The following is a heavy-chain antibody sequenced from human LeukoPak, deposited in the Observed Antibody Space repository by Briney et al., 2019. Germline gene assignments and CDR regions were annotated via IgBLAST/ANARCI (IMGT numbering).Heavy chain of an antibody. Sequence: GGSLRLSCAASGFSFSTYAMSWVRQAPGKGLQWVAAISGGGSNIYYADSVKGRFTISRDNSKNTLFVQMNSLRAEDTAIYYCTKASVRSIVVAGTGWFDPWGQGTLVTVSS. D-gene: IGHD6-19*01. V-gene: IGHV3-23*01. CDR3: TKASVRSIVVAGTGWFDP. CDR2: ISGGGSNI. CDR1: GFSFSTYA. J-gene: IGHJ5*02.